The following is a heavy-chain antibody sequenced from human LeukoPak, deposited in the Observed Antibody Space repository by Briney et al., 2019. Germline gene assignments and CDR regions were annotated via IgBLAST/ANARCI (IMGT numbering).Heavy chain of an antibody. J-gene: IGHJ6*03. V-gene: IGHV1-46*01. D-gene: IGHD3-10*01. CDR2: INPSGGST. CDR3: ARARYYGSGSYYARPYYYYYMDV. Sequence: ASVKVSCKASGYTFTNYYIHWVRQAPGQGLEWMGIINPSGGSTSYAQKFQGRVTMTRDTSISTAYMELSRLRSDDTAVYYCARARYYGSGSYYARPYYYYYMDVWGKGTTVTVSS. CDR1: GYTFTNYY.